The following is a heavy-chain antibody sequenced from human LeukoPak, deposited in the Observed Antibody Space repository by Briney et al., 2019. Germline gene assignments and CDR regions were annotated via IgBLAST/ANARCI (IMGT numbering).Heavy chain of an antibody. J-gene: IGHJ5*02. V-gene: IGHV3-30*14. CDR1: GFTFSSYA. CDR3: ARGAYGSGSYGDNWFDP. D-gene: IGHD3-10*01. CDR2: ISHDGSDK. Sequence: GGSLGLSCAASGFTFSSYALHWVRQAPGKGLEWVALISHDGSDKYYADSVKGRFPISRDNSKNTLYLQMNSLRAEDTAVYYCARGAYGSGSYGDNWFDPWGQGTLVTVSS.